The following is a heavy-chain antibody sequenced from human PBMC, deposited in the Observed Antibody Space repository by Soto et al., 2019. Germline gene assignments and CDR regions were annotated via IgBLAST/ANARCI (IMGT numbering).Heavy chain of an antibody. CDR1: GYTFSSYD. CDR3: ATSGGGWYLY. V-gene: IGHV1-8*01. J-gene: IGHJ4*02. Sequence: QVQLVQSGAEVKKPGASVKVSCKASGYTFSSYDINWVRQATGQGLEWMGWLNPNSGDTGYAQKFQGRGTLTRNTSRNAAYIELSSLTSDDTAVYYCATSGGGWYLYWGQGTLVTVSS. CDR2: LNPNSGDT. D-gene: IGHD6-19*01.